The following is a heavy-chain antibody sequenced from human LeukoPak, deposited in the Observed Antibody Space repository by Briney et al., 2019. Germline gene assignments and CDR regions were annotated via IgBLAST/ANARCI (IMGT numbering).Heavy chain of an antibody. Sequence: GGSLRLSCAASGFTFSSYSMNWVRQAPGKGLEWVSSISSSSSYIYYTDSVKGRFTISRDNARNSLYLQMNSLRAEDTAVYYCARDGRSSYGNTPGYYYYYMDVWGKGTTVTVSS. D-gene: IGHD5-18*01. J-gene: IGHJ6*03. V-gene: IGHV3-21*01. CDR3: ARDGRSSYGNTPGYYYYYMDV. CDR1: GFTFSSYS. CDR2: ISSSSSYI.